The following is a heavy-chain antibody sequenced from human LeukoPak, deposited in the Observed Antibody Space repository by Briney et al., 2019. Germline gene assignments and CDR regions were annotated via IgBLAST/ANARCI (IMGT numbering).Heavy chain of an antibody. CDR3: ATSDAVSTYNWFDP. CDR2: IRYSGST. D-gene: IGHD5/OR15-5a*01. CDR1: GGSISSNTYF. J-gene: IGHJ5*02. Sequence: SETLSLTCNVSGGSISSNTYFWGWIRRPPGKGLEWIGSIRYSGSTYYNPSLKSRVTISVDTSKNQFSLNLSSLTAADTAVYYCATSDAVSTYNWFDPWGQGTLVTVS. V-gene: IGHV4-39*01.